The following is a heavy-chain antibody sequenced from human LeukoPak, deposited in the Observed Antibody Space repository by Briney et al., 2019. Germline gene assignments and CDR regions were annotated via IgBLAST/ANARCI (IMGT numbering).Heavy chain of an antibody. CDR2: ISAYNGNT. CDR3: ARDGRGKQWLVYYYYGMDV. Sequence: GASVKVSCKASGNTFTSYGISWVRQAPGQGLEWMGWISAYNGNTNYAQKLQGRVTMTTDTSTSTAYMELRSLRSDDTAVYYCARDGRGKQWLVYYYYGMDVWGQGTTVTVSS. CDR1: GNTFTSYG. D-gene: IGHD6-19*01. V-gene: IGHV1-18*01. J-gene: IGHJ6*02.